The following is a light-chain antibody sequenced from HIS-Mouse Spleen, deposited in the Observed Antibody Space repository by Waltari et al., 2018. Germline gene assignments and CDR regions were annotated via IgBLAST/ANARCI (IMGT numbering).Light chain of an antibody. CDR2: DVS. CDR3: SSYTSSSTWV. CDR1: RSDVGGYTY. J-gene: IGLJ3*02. V-gene: IGLV2-14*03. Sequence: QSALTQPASVSGSPGQSITISCTGTRSDVGGYTYVSWYQQHPGKAPKLMIYDVSNRPSGVSNRFSGSKSGNTASLTISGLQAEDEADYYCSSYTSSSTWVFGGGTKLTVL.